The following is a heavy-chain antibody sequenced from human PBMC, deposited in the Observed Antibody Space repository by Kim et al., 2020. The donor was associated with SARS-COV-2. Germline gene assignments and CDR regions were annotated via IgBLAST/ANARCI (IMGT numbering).Heavy chain of an antibody. Sequence: SRVTISVDTSKNQFSLKLSSVTAADTAVYYCARVQHWIQLWQGHYYGMDVWGQGTTVTVSS. D-gene: IGHD5-18*01. V-gene: IGHV4-34*01. J-gene: IGHJ6*02. CDR3: ARVQHWIQLWQGHYYGMDV.